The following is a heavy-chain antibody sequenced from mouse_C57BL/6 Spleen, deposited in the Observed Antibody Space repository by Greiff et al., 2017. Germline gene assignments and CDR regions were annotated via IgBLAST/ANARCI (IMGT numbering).Heavy chain of an antibody. CDR3: ARRGDYDEDAMDY. Sequence: QVQLQQSGAELVKPGASVKLSCKASGYAFSSYWMNWVKQRPGKGLEWIGQIYPGDGDTNYNGKFKGKATLTADKSSSTAYMQLSSLTSEDSAVYFCARRGDYDEDAMDYWGQGTSVTVSS. CDR2: IYPGDGDT. J-gene: IGHJ4*01. V-gene: IGHV1-80*01. D-gene: IGHD2-4*01. CDR1: GYAFSSYW.